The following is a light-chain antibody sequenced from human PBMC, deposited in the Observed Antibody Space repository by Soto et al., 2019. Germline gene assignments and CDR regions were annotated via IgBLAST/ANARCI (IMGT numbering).Light chain of an antibody. Sequence: QSVLTQSPSASGTPGQRVTISCSGSISNIGRNTVNWYQQFPGTAPKVLIYKNDRRPSGVPDRFSASKSGTSASLAISGLQSEDEADYYCAVWDDNLNGPVFGGGTKLTVL. V-gene: IGLV1-44*01. J-gene: IGLJ2*01. CDR2: KND. CDR3: AVWDDNLNGPV. CDR1: ISNIGRNT.